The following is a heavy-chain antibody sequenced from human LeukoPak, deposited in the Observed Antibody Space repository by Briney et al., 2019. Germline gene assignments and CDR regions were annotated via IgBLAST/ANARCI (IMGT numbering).Heavy chain of an antibody. D-gene: IGHD3-10*01. J-gene: IGHJ5*02. Sequence: PGGSLRLSCAASGFTFSSYWMHWVRQASGKGLVWVSRINSDGSSTSYADSVKGRFTISRDNAKNTLYLQMNSLRAEDTAVYYCARDNVLLWFGESYNWFDPWGQGTLVTVSS. CDR3: ARDNVLLWFGESYNWFDP. CDR2: INSDGSST. V-gene: IGHV3-74*01. CDR1: GFTFSSYW.